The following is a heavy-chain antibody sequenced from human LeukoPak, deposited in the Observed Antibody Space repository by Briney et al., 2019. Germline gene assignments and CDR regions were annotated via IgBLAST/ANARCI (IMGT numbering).Heavy chain of an antibody. CDR3: RSPDY. J-gene: IGHJ4*02. D-gene: IGHD3-10*01. V-gene: IGHV3-30*04. Sequence: QPGGSLRLSCAASGFTFSSYEMNWVRQAPGKGLEWVAVISYDGRSKYYADSVKGRFTISRDNSKNTLFLQMNSLRAEDTAVYYCRSPDYWGQGTLVTVSS. CDR1: GFTFSSYE. CDR2: ISYDGRSK.